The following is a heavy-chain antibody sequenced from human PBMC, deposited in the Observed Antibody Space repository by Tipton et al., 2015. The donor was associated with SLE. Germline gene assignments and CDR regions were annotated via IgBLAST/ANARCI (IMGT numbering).Heavy chain of an antibody. J-gene: IGHJ6*02. CDR2: ISAYNGNT. D-gene: IGHD2-2*01. Sequence: QLVQSGAEVKKPGASVKVSCKASGYTFTSYGISWVRQAPGQGLEWMGWISAYNGNTNYAQKLQGRVTMTTDTSTSTAYMELRSLRSDDTAVYYCARSSTTGLRAYYYGMDVWGQGTTVTVSS. CDR3: ARSSTTGLRAYYYGMDV. V-gene: IGHV1-18*01. CDR1: GYTFTSYG.